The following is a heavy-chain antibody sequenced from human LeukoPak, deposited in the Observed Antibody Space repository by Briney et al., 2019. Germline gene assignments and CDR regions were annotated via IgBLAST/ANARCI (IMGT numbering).Heavy chain of an antibody. D-gene: IGHD3-22*01. CDR3: ASFYYESSGSYYVPFDY. V-gene: IGHV4-39*01. J-gene: IGHJ4*02. CDR1: GGSISSSSYY. Sequence: SETLSLTCTVSGGSISSSSYYWGWIRQPPGKGLEWIGTIYYSGSTYYNPSLKSRVTISLDTSKNQFSLWLSSVTAADTAVYYCASFYYESSGSYYVPFDYWGQGTLVTVSS. CDR2: IYYSGST.